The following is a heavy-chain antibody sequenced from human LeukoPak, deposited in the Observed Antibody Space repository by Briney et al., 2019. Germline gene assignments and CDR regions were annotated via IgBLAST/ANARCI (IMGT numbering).Heavy chain of an antibody. CDR1: GGSFSGYY. Sequence: PSETLSLTCAVYGGSFSGYYWSWIRQPPGKGLEWIGEINHSGSTNYNPSLKSRVTISVDTSKNQFSLKLSSVTAADTAVYYCARPDTRSDSSSSFGAIGYWGQGTLVTVSS. CDR2: INHSGST. V-gene: IGHV4-34*01. J-gene: IGHJ4*02. CDR3: ARPDTRSDSSSSFGAIGY. D-gene: IGHD6-6*01.